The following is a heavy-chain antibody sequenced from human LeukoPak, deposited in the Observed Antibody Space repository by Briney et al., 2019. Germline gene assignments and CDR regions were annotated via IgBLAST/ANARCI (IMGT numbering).Heavy chain of an antibody. D-gene: IGHD3-22*01. Sequence: GGSLRLSCAASGFTFSSYSMNWDRQAPGKGLEWVSSISSSSSYIYYADSVKGRFTTSRDNAKNSLYLQMNSLRAEDTAVYYCARDPMGSSGYYPRGQGTLVTVSS. J-gene: IGHJ5*02. CDR1: GFTFSSYS. V-gene: IGHV3-21*01. CDR2: ISSSSSYI. CDR3: ARDPMGSSGYYP.